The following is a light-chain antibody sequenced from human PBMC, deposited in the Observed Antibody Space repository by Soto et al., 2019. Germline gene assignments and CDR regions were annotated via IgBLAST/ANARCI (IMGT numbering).Light chain of an antibody. J-gene: IGKJ3*01. CDR1: QDSNTF. CDR3: QQSDNLPDFT. V-gene: IGKV1-33*01. Sequence: DIQVTQSPPSLSASVGDRVTVTCQASQDSNTFLNWFQQRPAEAPKLLIYATSNLEPGVTSRFSGRHTGTDFILSISSLQPEDAGTHDCQQSDNLPDFTFGPGTKVNI. CDR2: ATS.